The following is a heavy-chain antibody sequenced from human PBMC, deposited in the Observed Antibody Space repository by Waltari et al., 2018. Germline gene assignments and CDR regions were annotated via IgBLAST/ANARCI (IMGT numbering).Heavy chain of an antibody. CDR2: IIPIFGTA. CDR3: ARDRFIPVHYYYYGMDV. CDR1: GGTFSSYA. Sequence: QVQLVQSGAEVKKPGSSVKVSCKASGGTFSSYAISWVRQAPGQGLEWMGGIIPIFGTANYAQKFHGRVTITADESTSTAYMELSSLRSEDTAMYYCARDRFIPVHYYYYGMDVWGQGTTVTVSS. J-gene: IGHJ6*02. V-gene: IGHV1-69*13. D-gene: IGHD3-10*01.